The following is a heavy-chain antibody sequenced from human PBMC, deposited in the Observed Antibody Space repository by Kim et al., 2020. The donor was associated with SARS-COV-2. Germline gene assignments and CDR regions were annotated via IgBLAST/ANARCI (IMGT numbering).Heavy chain of an antibody. CDR1: GFTFSRYS. CDR2: ITGSSSLI. CDR3: AREGFYSGLDV. V-gene: IGHV3-21*01. Sequence: GGSLRLSCASSGFTFSRYSMKWVRQAPGKGLEWVAFITGSSSLIYYGDSVKGRFTISRDNTKSSLYLQMNSLRAEDSAVYYCAREGFYSGLDVWGPGTTV. J-gene: IGHJ6*02.